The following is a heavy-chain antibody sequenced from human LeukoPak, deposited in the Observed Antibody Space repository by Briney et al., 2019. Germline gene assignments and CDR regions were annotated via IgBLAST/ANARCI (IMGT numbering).Heavy chain of an antibody. CDR3: ARTLDSALDV. D-gene: IGHD3/OR15-3a*01. CDR1: GFTFSSYN. CDR2: ISSSGRTV. V-gene: IGHV3-48*01. J-gene: IGHJ6*04. Sequence: PGGYLRLSCAGSGFTFSSYNMNWVRQAPGKGLEWISYISSSGRTVYYAESVRGRFAISRDNARSSLYLQMAGLTAEDTAVYYCARTLDSALDVWGNGTTVTVSS.